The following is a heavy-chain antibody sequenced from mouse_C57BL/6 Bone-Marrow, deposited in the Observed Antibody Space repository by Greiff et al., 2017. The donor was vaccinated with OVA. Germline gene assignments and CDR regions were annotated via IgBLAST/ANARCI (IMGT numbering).Heavy chain of an antibody. Sequence: EVQLVESGGGLVKPGGSLKLSCAASGFTFSSYTMSWVRQTPEKRLEWVATISGGGGNTYYPDSVKGRFTISRDNAKNTLYLQMSSLRSEDTALYYCARQRGSSYYFDYWGQGTTLTVSS. J-gene: IGHJ2*01. CDR1: GFTFSSYT. D-gene: IGHD1-1*01. CDR3: ARQRGSSYYFDY. CDR2: ISGGGGNT. V-gene: IGHV5-9*01.